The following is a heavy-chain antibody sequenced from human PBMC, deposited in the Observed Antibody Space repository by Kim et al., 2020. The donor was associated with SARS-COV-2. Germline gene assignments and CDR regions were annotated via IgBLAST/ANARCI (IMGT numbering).Heavy chain of an antibody. J-gene: IGHJ4*02. CDR3: ARLRDSH. D-gene: IGHD3-22*01. V-gene: IGHV5-51*01. CDR2: GDSKT. Sequence: GDSKTRYSPSFQGQVTISADKSISTAYLQWSTLKASDTAMYYCARLRDSHWGQGTLVTVSS.